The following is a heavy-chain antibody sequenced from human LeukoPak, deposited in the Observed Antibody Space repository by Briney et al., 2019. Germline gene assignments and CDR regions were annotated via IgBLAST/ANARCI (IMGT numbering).Heavy chain of an antibody. CDR3: ARGLQTGGGVFDY. CDR1: GGSISSSSYY. V-gene: IGHV4-39*01. D-gene: IGHD1-1*01. Sequence: PSETLSLTCTVSGGSISSSSYYWGWIRQPPGKGLEWIGSIYYSGSTYYNPSLKSRVTISVDTSKNQFSLKLGSVTAADTAVYYCARGLQTGGGVFDYWGQGTLVTVSS. CDR2: IYYSGST. J-gene: IGHJ4*02.